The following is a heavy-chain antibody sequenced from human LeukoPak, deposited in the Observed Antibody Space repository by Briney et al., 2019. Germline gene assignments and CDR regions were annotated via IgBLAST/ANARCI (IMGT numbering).Heavy chain of an antibody. CDR3: ARNKGVWGYYYDSSGYHDY. J-gene: IGHJ4*02. V-gene: IGHV4-34*01. CDR1: GGSFSGYY. D-gene: IGHD3-22*01. Sequence: SETLSLTCAVYGGSFSGYYWSWIRQPPGKGLEWIGEINHSGSTNYNPSLKGRVTISVDTSKNQFSLKLSSVTAADTAVYYCARNKGVWGYYYDSSGYHDYWGQGTLVTVSS. CDR2: INHSGST.